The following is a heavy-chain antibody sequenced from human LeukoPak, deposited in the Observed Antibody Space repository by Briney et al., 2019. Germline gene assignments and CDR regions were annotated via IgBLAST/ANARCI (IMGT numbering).Heavy chain of an antibody. CDR1: GYTFTDYH. Sequence: ASVTVSCKASGYTFTDYHMHWVRQAPGQGLEWMGWINPNSGGTNYAQKFQVRVTITRDTSISTTNRELRSLRSDDTAVYYCAREMETGTVVTPGYWGQGTLVTVSS. D-gene: IGHD4-23*01. J-gene: IGHJ4*02. V-gene: IGHV1-2*02. CDR2: INPNSGGT. CDR3: AREMETGTVVTPGY.